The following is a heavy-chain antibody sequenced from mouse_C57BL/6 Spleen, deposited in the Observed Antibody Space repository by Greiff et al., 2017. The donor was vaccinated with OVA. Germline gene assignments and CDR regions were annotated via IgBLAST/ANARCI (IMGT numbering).Heavy chain of an antibody. CDR3: ARRASITTVPDWYFDV. V-gene: IGHV1-7*01. CDR1: GYTFTSYW. CDR2: INPSSGYT. Sequence: QVQLQQSGAELAKPGASVKLSCKASGYTFTSYWMHWVKQRPGQGLEWIGYINPSSGYTKYNQKFKDKATLTADTSSSTAYMQLSSLTYEDSAAYYCARRASITTVPDWYFDVWGTGTTVTVSS. J-gene: IGHJ1*03. D-gene: IGHD1-1*01.